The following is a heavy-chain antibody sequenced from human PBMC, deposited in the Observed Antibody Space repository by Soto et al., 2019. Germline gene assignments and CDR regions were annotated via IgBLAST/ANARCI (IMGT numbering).Heavy chain of an antibody. CDR1: GFTFSSYG. J-gene: IGHJ4*02. CDR3: AKETYSGPLDY. CDR2: ISYDGSDK. D-gene: IGHD2-15*01. Sequence: QVQLVESGGGVVQPGRSLRLSCAASGFTFSSYGMHWVRQAPGKGLEWVAAISYDGSDKYYADSVKGRFTISRDNSKNTLYLQMNSLRAEDTAVYYCAKETYSGPLDYWGQGTLVTVSS. V-gene: IGHV3-30*18.